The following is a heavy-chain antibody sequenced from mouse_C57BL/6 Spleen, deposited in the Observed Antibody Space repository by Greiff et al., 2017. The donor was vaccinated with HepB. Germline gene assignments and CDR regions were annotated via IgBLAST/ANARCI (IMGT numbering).Heavy chain of an antibody. D-gene: IGHD2-10*01. CDR2: INPSNGGT. V-gene: IGHV1-53*01. J-gene: IGHJ1*03. Sequence: QVQLQQPGTELVKPGASVKLSCKASGYTFTSYWMHWVKQRPGQGLEWIGNINPSNGGTNYNEKFKSKATLTVDKSSSTAYMHLSSLTSEDSAVYYCARSYYGNYKNFFDVWGTGTTVTVSS. CDR3: ARSYYGNYKNFFDV. CDR1: GYTFTSYW.